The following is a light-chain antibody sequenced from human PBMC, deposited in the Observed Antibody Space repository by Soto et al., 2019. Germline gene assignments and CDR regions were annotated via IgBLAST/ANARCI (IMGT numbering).Light chain of an antibody. V-gene: IGKV3-11*01. CDR2: DSS. CDR1: QSVNYY. J-gene: IGKJ4*01. CDR3: QQRSSWPLT. Sequence: EIVLAQSPVSLSLSPGERATLSCRASQSVNYYLVWYQQKPGQAPRLLIYDSSNRATGIPARFSGSGAGTDFTLAISSLDPEDFAVYYGQQRSSWPLTVGGGTKVDIK.